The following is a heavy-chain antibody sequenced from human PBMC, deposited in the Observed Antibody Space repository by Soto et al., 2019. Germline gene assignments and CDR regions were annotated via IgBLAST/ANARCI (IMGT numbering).Heavy chain of an antibody. V-gene: IGHV3-30*18. D-gene: IGHD2-21*02. CDR2: ISYDGSNK. J-gene: IGHJ6*02. CDR3: AKGIAYCGGDCYSSRLLHGDYYYGMDV. Sequence: PGGSLRLSCAASGFTFSSYGMHWVRQAPGKGLEWVAVISYDGSNKYYADSVKGRFTISRDNSKNTLYLQMNSLRAEDTAVYYCAKGIAYCGGDCYSSRLLHGDYYYGMDVWGQGTTVTVSS. CDR1: GFTFSSYG.